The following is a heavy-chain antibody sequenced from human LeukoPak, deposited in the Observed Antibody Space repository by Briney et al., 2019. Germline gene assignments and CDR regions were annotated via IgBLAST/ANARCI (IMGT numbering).Heavy chain of an antibody. V-gene: IGHV4-34*01. Sequence: SETLSLTCAVYGGSFSGYYWSWIRQPPGKGLEWIGEINHSGSTNYNPSLKSRVTISVDTSKNQFSLKLSSVTAADTAVYYCARGWQHSPKRIAAAGTRYYYMDVWGKGTTVTVSS. D-gene: IGHD6-13*01. CDR3: ARGWQHSPKRIAAAGTRYYYMDV. CDR1: GGSFSGYY. J-gene: IGHJ6*03. CDR2: INHSGST.